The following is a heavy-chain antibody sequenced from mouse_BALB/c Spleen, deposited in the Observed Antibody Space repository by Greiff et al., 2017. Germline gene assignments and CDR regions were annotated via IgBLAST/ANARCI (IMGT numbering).Heavy chain of an antibody. J-gene: IGHJ3*01. D-gene: IGHD2-2*01. CDR1: GFSLTSYG. Sequence: VNLVESGPGLVAPSQSLSITCTVSGFSLTSYGVHWVRQPPGKGLEWLGVIWAGGSTNYNSALMSRLSISKDNSKSQVFLKMNSLQTDDTAMYYCAIWGYDAYWGQGTLVTVSA. CDR3: AIWGYDAY. CDR2: IWAGGST. V-gene: IGHV2-9*02.